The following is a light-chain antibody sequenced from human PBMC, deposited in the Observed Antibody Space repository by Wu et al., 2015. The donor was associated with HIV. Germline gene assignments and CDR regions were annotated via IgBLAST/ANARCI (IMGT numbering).Light chain of an antibody. V-gene: IGKV1-39*01. CDR1: QSIDNY. J-gene: IGKJ1*01. CDR2: AAS. Sequence: QMTPVSFHPVCICRRQSHHHLPGSQSIDNYLNWYQQKVGNAPKLLIYAASYLQSGIPSRFSGSGSGTDFTLTISTLQPEDFATYYCQQSYSTPLTFGRGTKVGYQT. CDR3: QQSYSTPLT.